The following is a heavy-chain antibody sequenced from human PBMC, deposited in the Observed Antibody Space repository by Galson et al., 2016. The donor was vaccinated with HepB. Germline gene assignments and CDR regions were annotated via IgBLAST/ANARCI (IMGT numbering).Heavy chain of an antibody. V-gene: IGHV5-51*01. Sequence: QSGAEVKKPGESLKISCQGSGYSFSNYWIGWVRQMPGKGLEWMGLIYPDDADTRYSPSFEGQVTVSAVKTISTAYLQWSSLKASDTAMYYCARHSGVYNRGAFDIWGQGTLVTVSS. CDR3: ARHSGVYNRGAFDI. CDR1: GYSFSNYW. CDR2: IYPDDADT. D-gene: IGHD1-26*01. J-gene: IGHJ3*02.